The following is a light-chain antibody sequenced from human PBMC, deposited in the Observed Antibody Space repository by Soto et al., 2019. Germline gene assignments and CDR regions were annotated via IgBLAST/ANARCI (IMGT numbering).Light chain of an antibody. CDR3: QQYYRSPWT. V-gene: IGKV1-5*01. CDR1: QIVSNV. Sequence: DIQMTQSPTTLSASVGDRVTITCRASQIVSNVLAWFQQKPGKGPELLIYDVSNLQSGVPSRFSGSGSGTEFTLTISSLQPDDVAVYYCQQYYRSPWTFGQRTQVEIK. J-gene: IGKJ1*01. CDR2: DVS.